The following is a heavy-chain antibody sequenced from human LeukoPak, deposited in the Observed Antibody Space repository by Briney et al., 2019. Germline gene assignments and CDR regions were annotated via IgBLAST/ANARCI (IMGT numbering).Heavy chain of an antibody. CDR3: ARRFDY. CDR2: VDYSGST. CDR1: GGSISGSSYF. V-gene: IGHV4-39*01. Sequence: PSETLSLTCTVSGGSISGSSYFWGWIRQPPGKGLEWIGSVDYSGSTSYNPSLKSRVTISVDTSKNQFSLKLSSVTAADTAVYYCARRFDYWGQGALVTVPS. J-gene: IGHJ4*02.